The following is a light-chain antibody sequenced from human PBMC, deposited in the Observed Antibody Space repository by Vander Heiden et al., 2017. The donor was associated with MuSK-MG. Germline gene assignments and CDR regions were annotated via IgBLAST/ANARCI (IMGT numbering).Light chain of an antibody. CDR3: CSYAGSVV. Sequence: ISCTGTSSDVGSYNLVSWYQQHPGKAPKLMIYEVSKRPSGVSNRFSGSKSGNTASLTISGLQAEDEADYYCCSYAGSVVFGGGNKLTVL. V-gene: IGLV2-23*02. CDR1: SSDVGSYNL. J-gene: IGLJ2*01. CDR2: EVS.